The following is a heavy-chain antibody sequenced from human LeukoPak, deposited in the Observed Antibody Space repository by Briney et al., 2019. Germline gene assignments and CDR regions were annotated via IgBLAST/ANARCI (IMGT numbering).Heavy chain of an antibody. CDR1: GLTFSSYS. J-gene: IGHJ4*02. D-gene: IGHD2-2*01. Sequence: GGSLRLSCAASGLTFSSYSMNWVRQAPGKGLEWVSSISSSSSYIYYADSVKGRFTISRDNAKNTLYLQMNSLRAEDTAVYFCAKDQVVPFDYWGQGTLVTVSS. CDR2: ISSSSSYI. CDR3: AKDQVVPFDY. V-gene: IGHV3-21*04.